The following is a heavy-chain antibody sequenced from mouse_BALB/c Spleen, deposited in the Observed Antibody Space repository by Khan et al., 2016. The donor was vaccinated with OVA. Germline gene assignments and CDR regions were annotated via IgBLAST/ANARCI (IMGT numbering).Heavy chain of an antibody. CDR1: GYTFTNYW. V-gene: IGHV1-69*02. J-gene: IGHJ3*01. CDR3: TREGVVGSSFAY. CDR2: IYPSDSYT. Sequence: QVQLQQPGIELVRPGASVKLSCKASGYTFTNYWINWVKQRPGQGLEWIGNIYPSDSYTNYNQRFKDKATLTVDKSSSTAYLLLSSPTSEDSAVYYCTREGVVGSSFAYWGQGTLVTVSA.